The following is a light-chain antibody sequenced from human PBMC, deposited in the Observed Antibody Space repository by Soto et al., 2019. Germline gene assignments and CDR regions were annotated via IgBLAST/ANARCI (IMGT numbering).Light chain of an antibody. CDR3: SSYTSSSTQV. V-gene: IGLV2-14*01. CDR2: DVS. CDR1: SSDVGSYNY. J-gene: IGLJ2*01. Sequence: QSVLTQPASVSGSPGQSITISCTGTSSDVGSYNYVSWYQQHPGKVPKLMIYDVSNRPSGVSDRFSGSKSGNTASLTISGLQAEDEADYYCSSYTSSSTQVFGGGTKLTVL.